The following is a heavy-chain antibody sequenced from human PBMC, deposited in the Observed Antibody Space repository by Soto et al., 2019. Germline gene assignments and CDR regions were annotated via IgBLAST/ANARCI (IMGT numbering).Heavy chain of an antibody. J-gene: IGHJ4*02. D-gene: IGHD6-19*01. Sequence: PSETLSLTCTVSGGSISSSSYYWGWIRQPPGKGLEWIGSIYYSGSTNYNPSLKSRVTISVDTSKNQFSLKVRSVAAAVTAVYFCARGDISGWYFDYWGRGTLVAVAS. CDR2: IYYSGST. V-gene: IGHV4-39*07. CDR3: ARGDISGWYFDY. CDR1: GGSISSSSYY.